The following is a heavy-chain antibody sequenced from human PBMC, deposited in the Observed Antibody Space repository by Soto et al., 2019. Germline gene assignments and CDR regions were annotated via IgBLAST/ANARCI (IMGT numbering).Heavy chain of an antibody. J-gene: IGHJ6*02. CDR3: ARQGLVRYYYGMDV. CDR2: INYRWTT. D-gene: IGHD2-2*01. Sequence: SETLSLTCTVSGGSISSSSHYWGWIRQSPGKGLEWIGSINYRWTTYYNPSLKSRVIIFVDTSTNQFSLKLSSVTAADTAVYYCARQGLVRYYYGMDVWGQGTTVTVSS. CDR1: GGSISSSSHY. V-gene: IGHV4-39*01.